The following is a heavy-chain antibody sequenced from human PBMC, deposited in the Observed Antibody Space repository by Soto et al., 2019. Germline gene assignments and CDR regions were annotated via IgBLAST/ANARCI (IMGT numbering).Heavy chain of an antibody. D-gene: IGHD2-15*01. CDR3: AKDGRYCSRSSCKKVAY. CDR1: GFTFSSYA. J-gene: IGHJ4*02. Sequence: GGSLRLPCAASGFTFSSYAMSWVRQAPGKGLEWVSAISGSGGTTYYADSVQGRFTISRDNSKNTLYLQMNSLRAEDTAVYYCAKDGRYCSRSSCKKVAYWGQGILVTVSS. CDR2: ISGSGGTT. V-gene: IGHV3-23*01.